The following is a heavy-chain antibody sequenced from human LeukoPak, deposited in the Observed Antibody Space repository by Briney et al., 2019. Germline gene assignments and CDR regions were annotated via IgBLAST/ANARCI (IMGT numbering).Heavy chain of an antibody. D-gene: IGHD5-18*01. CDR1: GFTYVDYA. Sequence: ALRLSCTASGFTYVDYAMSWLRQAPGEGLEWVGFIRSKAYGRTTEDAASVKGSFTISRDDPKSIAYLQMNSQQTEDTAVYYCTRDQGYGYSSGFDYWGEGTLVTVSS. CDR2: IRSKAYGRTT. CDR3: TRDQGYGYSSGFDY. V-gene: IGHV3-49*03. J-gene: IGHJ4*02.